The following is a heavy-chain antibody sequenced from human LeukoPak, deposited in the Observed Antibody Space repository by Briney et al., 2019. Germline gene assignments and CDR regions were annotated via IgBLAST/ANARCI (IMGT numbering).Heavy chain of an antibody. J-gene: IGHJ4*02. D-gene: IGHD1-26*01. CDR1: GFSVSSNY. CDR2: IYSGGNT. V-gene: IGHV3-53*05. CDR3: AKGYLSAH. Sequence: GGSLRLSCAASGFSVSSNYMSWVRQTPGKGLECVSLIYSGGNTYYADSVKGRFTISRDNSKNTLSLQMDSLRPEDTAVYYCAKGYLSAHWGQGTLVTVSS.